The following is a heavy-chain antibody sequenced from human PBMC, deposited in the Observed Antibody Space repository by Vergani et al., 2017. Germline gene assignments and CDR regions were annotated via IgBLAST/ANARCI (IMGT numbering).Heavy chain of an antibody. J-gene: IGHJ1*01. CDR3: TRHGRSGWAGYFQH. V-gene: IGHV4-39*01. CDR2: IYYTGTT. CDR1: GVSIGSNSYY. D-gene: IGHD6-19*01. Sequence: QVHLQESGPELVKPSETLSLTCTVSGVSIGSNSYYWGWIRQPPGKGLEWIGTIYYTGTTYYNEAHKSRLTISVDTSKNQFSLNLTSVTAADTAVYYCTRHGRSGWAGYFQHWGQGTLVTASS.